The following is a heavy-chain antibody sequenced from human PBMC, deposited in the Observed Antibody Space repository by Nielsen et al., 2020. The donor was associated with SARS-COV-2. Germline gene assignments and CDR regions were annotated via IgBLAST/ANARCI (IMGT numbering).Heavy chain of an antibody. CDR3: ATPRSYIAVAAPFDY. CDR2: ISGSGGST. Sequence: GESLKISCAASGFTVRSNSMSWVRQAPGKGLEWVSAISGSGGSTYYADSVKGRFTISRDNSKNTLYLQMNSLRAEDTAVYYCATPRSYIAVAAPFDYWGQGTLVTVSS. J-gene: IGHJ4*02. D-gene: IGHD6-19*01. V-gene: IGHV3-23*01. CDR1: GFTVRSNS.